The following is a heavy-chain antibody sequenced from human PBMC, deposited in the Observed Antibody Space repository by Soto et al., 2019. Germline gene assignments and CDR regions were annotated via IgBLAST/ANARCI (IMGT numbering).Heavy chain of an antibody. Sequence: SETLSLTCTVSGGSISSYYWSWIRQPPGKGLEWIGYIYYSGITDYNPSLKSRVTISVDTSKSQFSLKLSSVTAADTAVYYCARGGGVYYFDYWVQGTLVTVSS. V-gene: IGHV4-59*01. CDR2: IYYSGIT. CDR1: GGSISSYY. CDR3: ARGGGVYYFDY. J-gene: IGHJ4*02. D-gene: IGHD2-8*02.